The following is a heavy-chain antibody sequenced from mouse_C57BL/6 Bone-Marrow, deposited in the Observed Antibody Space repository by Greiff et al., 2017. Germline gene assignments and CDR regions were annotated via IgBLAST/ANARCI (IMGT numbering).Heavy chain of an antibody. CDR2: INPGSGGT. CDR1: GYAFTNYL. Sequence: QVQLQQSGAELVRPGTSVKVSCKASGYAFTNYLIEGVKQRPGQGLEWIGVINPGSGGTNYNEKFKGKATLTADKSSSTAYMQLSSLTSEDSAVYFCARWNPWFAYWGQGTLVTVSA. J-gene: IGHJ3*01. CDR3: ARWNPWFAY. V-gene: IGHV1-54*01.